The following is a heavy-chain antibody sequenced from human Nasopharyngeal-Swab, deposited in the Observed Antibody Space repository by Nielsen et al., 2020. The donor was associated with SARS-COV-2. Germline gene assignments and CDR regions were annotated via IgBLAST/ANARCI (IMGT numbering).Heavy chain of an antibody. CDR2: IRSKGNNYAT. V-gene: IGHV3-73*01. J-gene: IGHJ4*02. Sequence: GGSLRLSCAASGFIFSASAIHWVRQASGKGLEWVARIRSKGNNYATAYSASVKGRFIIFRDDPTNTAYLQMNSLKTEDTAMYYCTRCGGGCYSGRDYWGQGTLVTVSS. CDR1: GFIFSASA. D-gene: IGHD2-15*01. CDR3: TRCGGGCYSGRDY.